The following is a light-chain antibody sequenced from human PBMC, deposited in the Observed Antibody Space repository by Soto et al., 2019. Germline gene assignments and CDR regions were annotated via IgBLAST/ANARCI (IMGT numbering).Light chain of an antibody. CDR3: CLSPGSLTWL. J-gene: IGLJ3*02. V-gene: IGLV2-11*01. CDR2: EVN. CDR1: GSDVGDSSH. Sequence: QSALTQPRSVSGSPGQSVTISCTATGSDVGDSSHVSWYQLHPGKAPKLMIYEVNNRPSGVPDHFSGSKSGSTASLTISGLQAEDEAEYYCCLSPGSLTWLFGGGTKLTVL.